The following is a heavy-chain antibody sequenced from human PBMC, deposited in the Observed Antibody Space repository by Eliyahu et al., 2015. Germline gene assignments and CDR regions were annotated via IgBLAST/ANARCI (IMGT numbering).Heavy chain of an antibody. V-gene: IGHV4-31*03. Sequence: QVQLQESGPGLVKPSQTXTLTCTVXGXSISNGDYYYSWIRQHPVKGLEWIGYISYSGSTHYNPSLRSRADISVDTSKNQFSLQLSSVTAADTALYYCARDKGDDYFLFWGQGILITVSS. CDR1: GXSISNGDYY. CDR3: ARDKGDDYFLF. CDR2: ISYSGST. D-gene: IGHD5-24*01. J-gene: IGHJ4*02.